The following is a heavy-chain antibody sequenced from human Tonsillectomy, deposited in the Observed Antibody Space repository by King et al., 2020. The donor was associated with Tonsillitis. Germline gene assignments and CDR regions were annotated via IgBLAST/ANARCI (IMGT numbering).Heavy chain of an antibody. J-gene: IGHJ4*02. Sequence: VQLVESGAEVKKPGASVKVSCKASGYTFTGFYIHWVRQAPGQGLEWMGWISANSGGTKYAQKFQGRVTMTRDTSISTVFMDLSSLNSDDTAVYYCARDIGDGVAEVVPVAPFDYWGQGTLVTVSS. CDR3: ARDIGDGVAEVVPVAPFDY. CDR1: GYTFTGFY. CDR2: ISANSGGT. V-gene: IGHV1-2*02. D-gene: IGHD2-2*01.